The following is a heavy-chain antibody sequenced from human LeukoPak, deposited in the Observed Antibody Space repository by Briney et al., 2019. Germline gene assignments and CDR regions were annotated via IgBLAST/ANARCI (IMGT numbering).Heavy chain of an antibody. Sequence: GGSLRLSCAASGFSFSTYAMSWVRQAPGKGLEWVSAISATGGSTYYADSVKGRFTISRDNSKNTLYLQINTLRAEDTAVYYCANRPLDYWGQGTLVSVSS. CDR2: ISATGGST. CDR1: GFSFSTYA. CDR3: ANRPLDY. V-gene: IGHV3-23*01. J-gene: IGHJ4*02.